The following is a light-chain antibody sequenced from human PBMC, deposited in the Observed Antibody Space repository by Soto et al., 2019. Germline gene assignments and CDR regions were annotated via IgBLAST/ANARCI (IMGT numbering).Light chain of an antibody. Sequence: EIVLTQSPGAVSLSQGERATLSCRASQTVSSRFLAWYQQKRGQAPRLLIYDASSRASGIPARFSGSGSGTEFTLTISSLQSEDFALYYCQQYATSPLTFGGGTKVDIK. CDR3: QQYATSPLT. J-gene: IGKJ4*01. V-gene: IGKV3-20*01. CDR1: QTVSSRF. CDR2: DAS.